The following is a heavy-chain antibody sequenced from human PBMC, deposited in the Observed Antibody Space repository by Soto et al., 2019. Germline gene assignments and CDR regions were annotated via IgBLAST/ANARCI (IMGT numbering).Heavy chain of an antibody. CDR1: GFSLTTGRMG. Sequence: QVTLKESGPVLVKPTETLTLTCTVSGFSLTTGRMGVSWIRQSPGKALEWLAHIFSDNERSYSTSLQGRLTSPTNSSGSQVVLRMTNMDPVDSGKYYCVRVNADSYQFYYGMDVWGPGTPVTVSS. CDR3: VRVNADSYQFYYGMDV. D-gene: IGHD4-17*01. J-gene: IGHJ6*02. CDR2: IFSDNER. V-gene: IGHV2-26*01.